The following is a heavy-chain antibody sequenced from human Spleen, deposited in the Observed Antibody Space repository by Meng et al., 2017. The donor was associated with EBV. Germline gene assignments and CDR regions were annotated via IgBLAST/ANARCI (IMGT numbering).Heavy chain of an antibody. CDR3: ARSPGHTYGYGAPYFDN. Sequence: QLARQESGPGLVTLSGTLSLPGAVSGDAISSSKWWSWVRQPPGKGLEWIGEIYHSGSTNHNPSLKSRVTISVDNSKNQFSLKLSSVTAADTAVYYCARSPGHTYGYGAPYFDNWGQGTLVTVSS. CDR2: IYHSGST. D-gene: IGHD5-18*01. CDR1: GDAISSSKW. J-gene: IGHJ4*02. V-gene: IGHV4-4*02.